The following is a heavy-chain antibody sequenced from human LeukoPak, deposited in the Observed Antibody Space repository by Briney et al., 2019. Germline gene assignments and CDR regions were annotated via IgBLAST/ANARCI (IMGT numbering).Heavy chain of an antibody. J-gene: IGHJ4*02. CDR3: ARDRIAVAGRGGDYFDY. Sequence: GASVKVSCKASGGTFSSYAISWVRQAPGQGLEWMGGIIPIFGTANYAQKFQGRVTITADESTSTAYMELSSLRSEDTAAYYCARDRIAVAGRGGDYFDYWGQGTLVTVSS. D-gene: IGHD6-19*01. CDR2: IIPIFGTA. CDR1: GGTFSSYA. V-gene: IGHV1-69*13.